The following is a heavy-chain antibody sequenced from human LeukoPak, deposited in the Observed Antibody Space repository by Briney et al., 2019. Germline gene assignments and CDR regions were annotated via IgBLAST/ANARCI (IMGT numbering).Heavy chain of an antibody. CDR1: GFTFSSYG. CDR2: ISYDGSNK. V-gene: IGHV3-30*18. J-gene: IGHJ4*02. CDR3: AKDLLTTGRLDSNSFDY. Sequence: PGGSLRLSCAASGFTFSSYGMHWVRQAPGKGLEWVAVISYDGSNKYYADSVKGRFTISRDNSKSTLYLQMNSLRAEDTAVYYCAKDLLTTGRLDSNSFDYWGQETLVTVSS. D-gene: IGHD4-11*01.